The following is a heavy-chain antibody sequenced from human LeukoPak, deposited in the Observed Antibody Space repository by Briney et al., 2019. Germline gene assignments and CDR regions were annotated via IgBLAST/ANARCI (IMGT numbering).Heavy chain of an antibody. CDR2: ISSSGSTI. CDR3: ARDRGLLLWFGEINGVFDY. V-gene: IGHV3-48*03. J-gene: IGHJ4*02. D-gene: IGHD3-10*01. Sequence: GGSLRLSCAASGFTFSSYEMNWVRQAPGKGLEWVSYISSSGSTIYYADSVKGRFTISRDNAKNSLYLQMNSLRAEDTAVYYCARDRGLLLWFGEINGVFDYWGRGTPVTVSS. CDR1: GFTFSSYE.